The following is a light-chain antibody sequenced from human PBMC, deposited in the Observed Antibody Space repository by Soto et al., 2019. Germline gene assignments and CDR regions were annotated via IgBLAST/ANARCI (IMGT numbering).Light chain of an antibody. CDR3: SSYTTSSTLGV. CDR1: SSNIGAGYD. J-gene: IGLJ1*01. CDR2: GNS. Sequence: QSVLTQPPSVSGAPGQRVTISCTGSSSNIGAGYDVHWYQQLPGTAPKLLIYGNSNRPSGVPDQFSGSKSGTSASLVITGLQAEDEADYYCSSYTTSSTLGVFGTGTKLTVL. V-gene: IGLV1-40*01.